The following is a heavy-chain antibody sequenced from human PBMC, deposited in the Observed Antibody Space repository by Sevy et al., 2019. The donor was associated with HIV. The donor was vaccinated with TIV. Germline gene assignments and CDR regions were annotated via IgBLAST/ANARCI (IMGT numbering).Heavy chain of an antibody. D-gene: IGHD5-18*01. CDR2: IYYSGST. J-gene: IGHJ5*02. CDR3: ARAEWIQLWLEGGNWFDP. V-gene: IGHV4-30-4*01. Sequence: SETLSLTCTVSGGSISSGDYYWSWIRQPPGKGLEWIGYIYYSGSTYYNPSLKSRVTISVDTSKNQFSLKLSSVTAAKTAVYYCARAEWIQLWLEGGNWFDPWGQGTLVTVSS. CDR1: GGSISSGDYY.